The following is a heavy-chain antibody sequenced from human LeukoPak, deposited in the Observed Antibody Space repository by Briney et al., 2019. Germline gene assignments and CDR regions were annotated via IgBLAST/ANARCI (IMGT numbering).Heavy chain of an antibody. J-gene: IGHJ4*02. V-gene: IGHV4-39*07. CDR3: ARDNYGDYRRYFDY. CDR2: IYYSGST. Sequence: PSETLSLTCTVSGGSISSSSYYWGWLRQPPGKGLEWIGSIYYSGSTYYNPSLKSPVTISVDTSKNQFSLKLSSVTAADTAVYYCARDNYGDYRRYFDYWGQGTLVTVSS. D-gene: IGHD4-17*01. CDR1: GGSISSSSYY.